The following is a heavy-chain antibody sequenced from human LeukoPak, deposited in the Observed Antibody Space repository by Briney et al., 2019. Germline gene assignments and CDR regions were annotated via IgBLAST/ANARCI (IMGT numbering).Heavy chain of an antibody. J-gene: IGHJ6*02. D-gene: IGHD2-15*01. CDR3: ARGGSLRDYYYSGMDV. CDR2: ISAYNGNT. CDR1: GYTFTSYG. Sequence: ASVKVSCKASGYTFTSYGISWVRQAPGQGLEWMGWISAYNGNTNYAQKLQGRVTMTTDTSTSTAYMELRGLRSDDTAVYYCARGGSLRDYYYSGMDVWGQGTTVTVSS. V-gene: IGHV1-18*01.